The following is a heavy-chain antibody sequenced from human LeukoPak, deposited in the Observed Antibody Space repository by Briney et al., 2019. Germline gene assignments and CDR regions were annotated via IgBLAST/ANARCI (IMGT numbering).Heavy chain of an antibody. CDR1: GGSFSGYY. J-gene: IGHJ6*03. CDR3: ARGLSPNFYDSSGYPRSYYYYYYMDV. D-gene: IGHD3-22*01. CDR2: INHSGST. Sequence: SETLSLTCAVYGGSFSGYYWSWIRQPPGKGLEWIGEINHSGSTNYNPSLKSRVTISGDTSKNQFSLKLSSVTAADTAVYYCARGLSPNFYDSSGYPRSYYYYYYMDVWGKGTTVTVSS. V-gene: IGHV4-34*01.